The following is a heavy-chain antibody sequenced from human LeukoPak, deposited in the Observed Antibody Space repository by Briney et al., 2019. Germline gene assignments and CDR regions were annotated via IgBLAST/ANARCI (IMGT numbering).Heavy chain of an antibody. Sequence: SQTLSLTCAISGDSVSSDSAAWNWIRQSPSRGLEWLVRTYYRSKWYNDYSAFVKSRIIINPDTSKNQFSLQLNFVTPEDTAVYYCARAVAGTEGWFNSWGQGTLVTVSS. CDR1: GDSVSSDSAA. J-gene: IGHJ5*01. CDR2: TYYRSKWYN. V-gene: IGHV6-1*01. D-gene: IGHD1-1*01. CDR3: ARAVAGTEGWFNS.